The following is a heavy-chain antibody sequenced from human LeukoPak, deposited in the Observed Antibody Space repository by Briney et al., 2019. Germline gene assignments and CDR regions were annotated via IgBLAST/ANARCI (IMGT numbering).Heavy chain of an antibody. Sequence: PSETLSLTCAVSGGSISSGGYSWSWIRQPPGKGLESIGYIYHSGSTYYNPSLKSRVTISVDRSKNQFSLKLSSVTAADTAVYYCARVGYSYGYGAFDIWGQGTMVTVSS. CDR3: ARVGYSYGYGAFDI. V-gene: IGHV4-30-2*01. CDR1: GGSISSGGYS. CDR2: IYHSGST. D-gene: IGHD5-18*01. J-gene: IGHJ3*02.